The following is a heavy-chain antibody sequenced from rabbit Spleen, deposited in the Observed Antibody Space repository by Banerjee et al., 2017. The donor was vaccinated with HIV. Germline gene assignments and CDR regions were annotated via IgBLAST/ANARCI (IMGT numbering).Heavy chain of an antibody. CDR2: IYGGSSGST. CDR3: ARGVYDDYDTYYFDL. CDR1: GFSLSTNYW. Sequence: QSLEESGGDLVKPGASLTLTCTASGFSLSTNYWICWVRQAPGKGLEWIACIYGGSSGSTYYVNWAKGRFTISKTSSTTVTLQMASLTAADTATYFCARGVYDDYDTYYFDLWGQGTLVTVS. V-gene: IGHV1S40*01. J-gene: IGHJ4*01. D-gene: IGHD2-1*01.